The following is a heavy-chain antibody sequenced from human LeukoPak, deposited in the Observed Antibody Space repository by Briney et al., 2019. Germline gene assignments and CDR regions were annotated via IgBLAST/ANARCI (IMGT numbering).Heavy chain of an antibody. CDR3: ARAPTRSGYYTGFDY. Sequence: VGSVTRKGLEWVSSISSSSSYIYYADSVKGRFTISRDNAKNSLYLQMNSLRAEDTAVYYCARAPTRSGYYTGFDYWGQGTLVTVSS. CDR2: ISSSSSYI. D-gene: IGHD3-3*01. J-gene: IGHJ4*02. V-gene: IGHV3-21*01.